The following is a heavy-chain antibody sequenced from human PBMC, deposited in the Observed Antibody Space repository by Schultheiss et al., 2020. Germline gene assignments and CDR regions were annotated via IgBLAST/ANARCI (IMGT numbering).Heavy chain of an antibody. Sequence: ASVKVSCKASGYTFTSYAINWVRQATGQGLEWMGWMNPNSGNTGYAQKFQGRVTMTRNTSISTAYMELSSLRSEDTAVYYCTRPIPYYGDPISGHYFDYWGQGTLVTVSS. J-gene: IGHJ4*02. CDR2: MNPNSGNT. CDR1: GYTFTSYA. CDR3: TRPIPYYGDPISGHYFDY. D-gene: IGHD4-17*01. V-gene: IGHV1-8*02.